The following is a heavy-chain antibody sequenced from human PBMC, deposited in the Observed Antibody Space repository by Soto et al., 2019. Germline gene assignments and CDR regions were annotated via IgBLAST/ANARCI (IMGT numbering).Heavy chain of an antibody. Sequence: GGSLRLSCAASGFTFDDYAMHWVRQAPGKGLEWVSGISWNSGSIGYADSVKGRFTISRDNAKNSLYLQMNSLRAEDTALYYCAKSGRSPYDILTGYYDYWGQGTLVTVSS. CDR3: AKSGRSPYDILTGYYDY. J-gene: IGHJ4*02. CDR2: ISWNSGSI. V-gene: IGHV3-9*01. D-gene: IGHD3-9*01. CDR1: GFTFDDYA.